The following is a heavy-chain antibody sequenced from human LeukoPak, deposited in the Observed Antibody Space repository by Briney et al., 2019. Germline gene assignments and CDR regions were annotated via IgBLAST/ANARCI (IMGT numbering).Heavy chain of an antibody. CDR2: ISASSGRT. D-gene: IGHD6-19*01. J-gene: IGHJ3*02. CDR1: GFTLSTYS. CDR3: AKGGLAVDAFDI. Sequence: PGGSLRLSCSASGFTLSTYSITWVRRAPGKGLEWVSTISASSGRTFYADSVKGRFTISRDNSKNTLYLQMNSLRAEDTAVYYCAKGGLAVDAFDIWGQGTMVTVSS. V-gene: IGHV3-23*01.